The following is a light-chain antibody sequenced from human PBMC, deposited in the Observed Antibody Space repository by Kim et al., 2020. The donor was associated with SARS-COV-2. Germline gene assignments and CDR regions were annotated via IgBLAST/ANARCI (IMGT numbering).Light chain of an antibody. J-gene: IGLJ1*01. CDR2: DVN. Sequence: GQSITISCTGTSRDVGAYNYVSWYQQHPGKAPKLMIFDVNQRPSGLSDRFSGSKSGNTASLTISGLQAEDEADYYCISYARTRSYVFGTGTKVTVL. V-gene: IGLV2-14*04. CDR3: ISYARTRSYV. CDR1: SRDVGAYNY.